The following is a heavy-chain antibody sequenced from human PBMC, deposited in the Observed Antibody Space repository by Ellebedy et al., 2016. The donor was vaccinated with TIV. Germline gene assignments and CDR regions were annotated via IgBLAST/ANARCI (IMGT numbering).Heavy chain of an antibody. D-gene: IGHD3-10*01. J-gene: IGHJ4*02. V-gene: IGHV3-66*01. Sequence: GGSLRLXXAASGFTVSSNYMSWVRQAPGKGLEWVSVIYSGGSTYYADSVKGRFTISRDNSKNTLYLQMNSLRAEDTAVYYCASRVRLSSFDYWGQGTLVTVSS. CDR3: ASRVRLSSFDY. CDR1: GFTVSSNY. CDR2: IYSGGST.